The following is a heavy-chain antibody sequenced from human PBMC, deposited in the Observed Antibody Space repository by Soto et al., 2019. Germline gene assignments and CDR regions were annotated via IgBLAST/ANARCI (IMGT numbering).Heavy chain of an antibody. D-gene: IGHD5-12*01. CDR3: AHRRGDGYTDY. Sequence: QITLKESGPTLVKPTQTLTLSCTFSGFLLSTNGVGVGWIRQPPGKALEWLALIYWDDDKRYSPSLRSRLTITKDTSKYQVVLTMTNMDPVDTATYYCAHRRGDGYTDYWGQGTLVTVSS. V-gene: IGHV2-5*02. CDR2: IYWDDDK. CDR1: GFLLSTNGVG. J-gene: IGHJ4*02.